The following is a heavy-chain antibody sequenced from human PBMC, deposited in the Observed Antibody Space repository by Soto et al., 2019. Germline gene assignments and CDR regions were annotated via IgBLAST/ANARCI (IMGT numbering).Heavy chain of an antibody. CDR2: IYYSGST. D-gene: IGHD3-10*01. J-gene: IGHJ6*02. CDR1: GGSIRSSRYY. CDR3: VRQGFGALHGLVDV. Sequence: SETLSLTYTVSGGSIRSSRYYWGWIRQPPGKGLEWIGSIYYSGSTYYNPSLKSRVTISVDTSKNQFSLKLTSVTATDTAVYYCVRQGFGALHGLVDVWGQGTTVT. V-gene: IGHV4-39*01.